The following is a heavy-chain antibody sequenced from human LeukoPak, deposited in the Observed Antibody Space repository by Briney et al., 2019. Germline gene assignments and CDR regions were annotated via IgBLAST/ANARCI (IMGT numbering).Heavy chain of an antibody. CDR1: GGSISSYY. CDR3: ARDIWGQSPFDP. V-gene: IGHV4-59*01. J-gene: IGHJ5*02. D-gene: IGHD7-27*01. Sequence: SETLSLTRTVSGGSISSYYWSWIRQPPGKGLEWIGYIYYSGSTNYNPSLKSRVTISVDTSKNQFSLKLSSVTAADTAVYYCARDIWGQSPFDPWGQGTLVTVSS. CDR2: IYYSGST.